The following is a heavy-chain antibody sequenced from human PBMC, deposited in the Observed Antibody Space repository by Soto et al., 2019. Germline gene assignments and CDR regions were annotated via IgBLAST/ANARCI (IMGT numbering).Heavy chain of an antibody. Sequence: AGGSLRLSCAASGFTVSSNYMSWVRQAPGKGLEWVSVIYSGGSTYYADSVKGRFTISRDNSKNTLYLQMNSLRAEDTAVYYCARARHVLRFSYGMDVWGQGTTVTVSS. V-gene: IGHV3-53*01. CDR3: ARARHVLRFSYGMDV. D-gene: IGHD3-3*01. J-gene: IGHJ6*02. CDR2: IYSGGST. CDR1: GFTVSSNY.